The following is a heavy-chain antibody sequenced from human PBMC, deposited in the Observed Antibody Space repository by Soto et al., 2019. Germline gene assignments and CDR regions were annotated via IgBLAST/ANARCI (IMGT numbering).Heavy chain of an antibody. J-gene: IGHJ6*03. CDR1: GFSLSSSGVG. CDR2: IYYDDDK. CDR3: AHTREDYGSGIYYIVGSYLDV. D-gene: IGHD3-10*01. V-gene: IGHV2-5*02. Sequence: QITLKESGATLVKPTQTLTLTCTFSGFSLSSSGVGVGWIRQPPGKALEWLALIYYDDDKRYSPSLKSRLTITKDTPKNLLVLTITTMDPVDTATYCYAHTREDYGSGIYYIVGSYLDVLGKGTTVTVSS.